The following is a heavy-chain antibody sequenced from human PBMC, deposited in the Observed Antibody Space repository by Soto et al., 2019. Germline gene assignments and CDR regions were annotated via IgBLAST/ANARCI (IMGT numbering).Heavy chain of an antibody. Sequence: QVQLLESGPGLVKPSETLSITCTVSGGSISSYYWSWIRQPPGKGLGWFGYIYYSGSTNYNPSLKSRVTISVDTSKTQFSLKLSSVTAADTAVYYCARRYGGGFDYWGQGTLVTVSS. CDR1: GGSISSYY. CDR3: ARRYGGGFDY. J-gene: IGHJ4*02. D-gene: IGHD3-10*01. CDR2: IYYSGST. V-gene: IGHV4-59*08.